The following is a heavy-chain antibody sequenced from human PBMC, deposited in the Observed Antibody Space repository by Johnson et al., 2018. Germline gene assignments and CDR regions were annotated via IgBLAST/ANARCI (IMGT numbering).Heavy chain of an antibody. CDR1: GFTIDDHY. J-gene: IGHJ6*03. CDR3: SRLRCCGTPYMDI. Sequence: VQLVQSGGGLVQPGGSLRLSCTGSGFTIDDHYMNWVRQPPGKGLEWVSLIFSDDTTDYTDSVQGRFTISRDPSKTTLYLQRASLTPEDTAVYSCSRLRCCGTPYMDIWGKGTAVTVSS. V-gene: IGHV3-66*02. CDR2: IFSDDTT. D-gene: IGHD2-15*01.